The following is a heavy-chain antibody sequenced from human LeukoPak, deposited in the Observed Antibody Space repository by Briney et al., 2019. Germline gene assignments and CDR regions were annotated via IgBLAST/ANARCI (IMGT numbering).Heavy chain of an antibody. CDR3: ARDPYGSGRY. J-gene: IGHJ4*02. Sequence: GGSLRLSCAASGFTFSNYWMHWVRRAPGKGLVWVSRINGDGSSTSYADSVKGRFTISRDNAKNTLYLQMDSLRAEDTAVYYCARDPYGSGRYWGQGTRVTVSS. CDR1: GFTFSNYW. V-gene: IGHV3-74*01. CDR2: INGDGSST. D-gene: IGHD3-10*01.